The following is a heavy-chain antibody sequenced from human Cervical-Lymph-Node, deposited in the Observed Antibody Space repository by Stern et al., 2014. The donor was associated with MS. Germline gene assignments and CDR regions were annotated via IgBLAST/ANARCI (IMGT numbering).Heavy chain of an antibody. D-gene: IGHD4-17*01. J-gene: IGHJ4*02. CDR3: TRRGDYDDY. Sequence: EVQLVQSGAEVRKPGESLKISCKGFGYSFTSYWVGWVRQMPGKGLEYMGLIYPGDSATRYSPSFQGQVTISVDKSTSSAYLQWGSLKASDTALYYCTRRGDYDDYWGQGTLVTVSS. V-gene: IGHV5-51*01. CDR2: IYPGDSAT. CDR1: GYSFTSYW.